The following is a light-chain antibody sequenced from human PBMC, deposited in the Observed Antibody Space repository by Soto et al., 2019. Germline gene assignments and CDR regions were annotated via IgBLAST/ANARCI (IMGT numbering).Light chain of an antibody. V-gene: IGKV3-15*01. CDR1: PSVGSN. Sequence: EIVMTQSPATLSVSPGERATLSCRASPSVGSNLAWYQQKPGQAPRLLIYGASTRATGIPARFSGSGSGTEFTLTISSLQSEDVAIYFCQQYNNWPPDRTFGQGTKVEIK. J-gene: IGKJ1*01. CDR2: GAS. CDR3: QQYNNWPPDRT.